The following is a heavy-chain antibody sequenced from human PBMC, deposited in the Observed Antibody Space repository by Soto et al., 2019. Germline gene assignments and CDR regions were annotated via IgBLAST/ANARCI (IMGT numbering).Heavy chain of an antibody. D-gene: IGHD3-3*01. V-gene: IGHV3-11*06. CDR1: GFTFSDYY. Sequence: GSLRLSCAASGFTFSDYYMSWIRQAPGKGLEWVSYIGSSSSYTNYADSVKGRFTISRDNAKNSLYLQMNSLRAEDTAVYYCARDRGHYDFWSGYPFDPWGQGTLVTVSS. J-gene: IGHJ5*02. CDR3: ARDRGHYDFWSGYPFDP. CDR2: IGSSSSYT.